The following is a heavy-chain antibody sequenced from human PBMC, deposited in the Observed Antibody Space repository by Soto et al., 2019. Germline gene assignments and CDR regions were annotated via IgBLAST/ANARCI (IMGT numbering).Heavy chain of an antibody. V-gene: IGHV4-31*03. CDR2: IYYSGST. Sequence: PTETLSLTCTNICVAICSGGYYWSWVRQHPGKGLEWIGYIYYSGSTYYSPSLKSRVTISVDTSKNQFSLRLSSVTAADTAVYYCARVPDIWGQGTMVT. CDR3: ARVPDI. CDR1: CVAICSGGYY. J-gene: IGHJ3*02.